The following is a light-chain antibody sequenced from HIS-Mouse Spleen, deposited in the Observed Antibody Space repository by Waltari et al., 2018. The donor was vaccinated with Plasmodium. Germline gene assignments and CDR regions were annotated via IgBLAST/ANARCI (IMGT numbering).Light chain of an antibody. CDR1: QGISSY. J-gene: IGKJ4*01. CDR3: QQYYSYPLT. Sequence: AIRMTQSPSSFSASTGDRVTLTCRPSQGISSYLAWYQQKPGKAPTLLIYGASTLQSGVPSRFSGSGSGTDFTLTISCLQSEDFAAYYCQQYYSYPLTFGGGTKVEIK. CDR2: GAS. V-gene: IGKV1-8*01.